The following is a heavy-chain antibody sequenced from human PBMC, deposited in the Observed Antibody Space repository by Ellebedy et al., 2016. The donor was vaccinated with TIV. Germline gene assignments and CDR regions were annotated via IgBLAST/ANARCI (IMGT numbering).Heavy chain of an antibody. CDR3: ATQATGHYNFDY. CDR2: IYYSGTT. D-gene: IGHD3-9*01. CDR1: GGSVSSGDSY. Sequence: SETLSLTCTVSGGSVSSGDSYWTWIRQLPGKGLEWIGYIYYSGTTYYNPSLRGRVTISVDKSQNQFSLRLTSVTAADTAVYYCATQATGHYNFDYWGQGTLVTVSS. J-gene: IGHJ4*02. V-gene: IGHV4-31*09.